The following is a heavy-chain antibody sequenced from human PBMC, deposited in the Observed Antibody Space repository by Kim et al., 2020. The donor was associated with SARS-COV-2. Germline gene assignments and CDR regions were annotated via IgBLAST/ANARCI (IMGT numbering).Heavy chain of an antibody. V-gene: IGHV3-23*01. J-gene: IGHJ3*01. CDR3: AKPYRRYDTSGYYAFDV. Sequence: GGSLRLSCAASGFTFNSYAMTWVRQAPGKGLEWVSTYGANTYYADSVKGRFTISRDNSKDTLYLQMNSLRAEDSAVYYCAKPYRRYDTSGYYAFDVWGQGTLVTVSS. CDR2: YGANT. D-gene: IGHD3-22*01. CDR1: GFTFNSYA.